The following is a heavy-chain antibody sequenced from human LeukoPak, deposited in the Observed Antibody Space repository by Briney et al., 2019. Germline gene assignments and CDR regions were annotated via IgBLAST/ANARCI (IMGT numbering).Heavy chain of an antibody. D-gene: IGHD1-26*01. CDR3: ATDRGGAPFDY. CDR1: EFTFSSYS. V-gene: IGHV3-21*01. J-gene: IGHJ4*02. CDR2: ISSSGSYI. Sequence: PGGSLRLSCAASEFTFSSYSMNWVRQAPGKGLEWVSSISSSGSYIYYADSVKGRFTISRDDSQNTLYLQMNSLRADDTAVYYCATDRGGAPFDYWGQGTLVTVSS.